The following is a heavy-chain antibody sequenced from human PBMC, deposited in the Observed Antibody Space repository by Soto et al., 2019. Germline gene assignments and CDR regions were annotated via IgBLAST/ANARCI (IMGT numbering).Heavy chain of an antibody. D-gene: IGHD3-3*01. J-gene: IGHJ6*02. Sequence: EVQLVESGGGLVKPGGSLRLSCAASGSTFSSYSMNWVRQAPGKGLEWVSSISSSSSYIYYADSVKGRFTISRDNAKNSLYLQMNSLRAEDTAVYYCARDHDSHYYYGMDVWGQGTTVTVSS. CDR2: ISSSSSYI. CDR1: GSTFSSYS. CDR3: ARDHDSHYYYGMDV. V-gene: IGHV3-21*01.